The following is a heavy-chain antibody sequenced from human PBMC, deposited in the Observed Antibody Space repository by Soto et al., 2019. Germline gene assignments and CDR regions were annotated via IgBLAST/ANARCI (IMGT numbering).Heavy chain of an antibody. CDR3: ASGNIDTAMVINY. D-gene: IGHD5-18*01. V-gene: IGHV1-24*01. CDR1: GYTLTELS. Sequence: ASVKVSCKASGYTLTELSMHWVRQAPGKGLEWMGGFDPEDGETIYAQKFQGRVTMTEDTSTDTAYMELSSLRSEDTAVYYCASGNIDTAMVINYWGQGTLVTVSS. CDR2: FDPEDGET. J-gene: IGHJ4*02.